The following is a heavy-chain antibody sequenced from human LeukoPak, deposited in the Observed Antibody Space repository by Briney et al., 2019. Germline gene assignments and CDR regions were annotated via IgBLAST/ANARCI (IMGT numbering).Heavy chain of an antibody. J-gene: IGHJ5*02. D-gene: IGHD6-13*01. CDR2: IYPADSDT. Sequence: GESLKISCKASGYSFTNYWIGWVRQMPGKGLELMGIIYPADSDTRYSPSFRGQVTISADKSISTAYLQWSSLKASDTAMYYCARHLGIAAAPYNWFDPWGQGTLVTVSS. CDR1: GYSFTNYW. CDR3: ARHLGIAAAPYNWFDP. V-gene: IGHV5-51*01.